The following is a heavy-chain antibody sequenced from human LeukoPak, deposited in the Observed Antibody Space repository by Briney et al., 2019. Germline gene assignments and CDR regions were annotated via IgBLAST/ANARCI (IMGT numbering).Heavy chain of an antibody. CDR2: MYSSGST. J-gene: IGHJ4*02. Sequence: PSETLSLTCTVSGGSISSSNYYWGWIRQPPGKGLEWIGSMYSSGSTYYNPSLKSRLTISVDTSKNQFSLKLSSVTAADTAVYYCARSKADSSGYYYFDYWGPGTRVTVSS. V-gene: IGHV4-39*01. CDR3: ARSKADSSGYYYFDY. CDR1: GGSISSSNYY. D-gene: IGHD3-22*01.